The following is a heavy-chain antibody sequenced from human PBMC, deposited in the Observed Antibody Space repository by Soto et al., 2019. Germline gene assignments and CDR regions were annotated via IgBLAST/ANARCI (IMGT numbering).Heavy chain of an antibody. D-gene: IGHD6-13*01. Sequence: QVQLVESGGGVVQPGRSLRLSCAASGFTFSSYAMHWVRQAPGKGLEWVAVISYDGSNKYYADSVKGRFTISRDNSKNTLNLQMNSLRADDTAVYYCARVGYSSSWYHFDYWGQGTLVTVSS. CDR1: GFTFSSYA. CDR3: ARVGYSSSWYHFDY. J-gene: IGHJ4*02. CDR2: ISYDGSNK. V-gene: IGHV3-30-3*01.